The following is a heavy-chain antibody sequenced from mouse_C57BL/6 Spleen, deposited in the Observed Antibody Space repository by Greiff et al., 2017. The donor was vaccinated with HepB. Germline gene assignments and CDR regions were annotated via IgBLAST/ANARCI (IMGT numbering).Heavy chain of an antibody. V-gene: IGHV5-12*01. CDR3: ARQETGTWFAY. D-gene: IGHD4-1*01. CDR2: ISNGGGST. CDR1: GFTFSDYY. Sequence: EVHLVESGGGLVQPGGSLKLSCAASGFTFSDYYMYWVRQTPEKRLEWVAYISNGGGSTYYPDTVKGRFTISRDNAKNTLYLQMSRLKSEDTAMYYCARQETGTWFAYWGQGTLVTVSA. J-gene: IGHJ3*01.